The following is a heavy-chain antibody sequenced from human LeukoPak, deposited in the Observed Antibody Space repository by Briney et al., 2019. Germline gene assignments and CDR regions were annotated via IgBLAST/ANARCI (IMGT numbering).Heavy chain of an antibody. V-gene: IGHV4-39*01. Sequence: PSETLSLTCTVSGGSISSSSYYWGWIRQPPGKGLEWIGSIYYSGSTYYNPSLKSRVTISVDTSKNQFSLKLSSVTAADTAVYYCARHEGSGDDFWSGYFGYYGMDVWGQGTTVTVSS. CDR1: GGSISSSSYY. J-gene: IGHJ6*02. CDR3: ARHEGSGDDFWSGYFGYYGMDV. D-gene: IGHD3-3*01. CDR2: IYYSGST.